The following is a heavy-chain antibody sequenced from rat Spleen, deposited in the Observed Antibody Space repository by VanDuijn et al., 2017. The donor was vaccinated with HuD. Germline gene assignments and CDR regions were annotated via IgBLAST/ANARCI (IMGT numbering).Heavy chain of an antibody. CDR1: GFTFSDYG. CDR3: ARRHYEYTDYFDY. J-gene: IGHJ2*01. Sequence: EVQLVESDGGLVQPGRSLKLSCAASGFTFSDYGVAWVRQAPTTGLEWVATISYGDSSGHSGTYYRDSVRGRFPISRDDAKSTLSLQMDSLRSEDTATYYWARRHYEYTDYFDYWGQGVMVTVSS. D-gene: IGHD1-9*01. V-gene: IGHV5-29*01. CDR2: ISYGDSSGHSGT.